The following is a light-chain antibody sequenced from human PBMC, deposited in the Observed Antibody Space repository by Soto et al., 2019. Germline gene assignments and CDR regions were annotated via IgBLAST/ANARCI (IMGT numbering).Light chain of an antibody. CDR1: QSISSY. V-gene: IGKV1-39*01. CDR2: AAS. CDR3: QQSYSTLTWT. J-gene: IGKJ1*01. Sequence: DIQMTQSPSSLSASVGDRVTITCRASQSISSYLNWYQQKPGKAPQLLIYAASSLQSGGPSRFSGSGSGTDFTLTISSLQPEDFATYYCQQSYSTLTWTFGQGTKVDIK.